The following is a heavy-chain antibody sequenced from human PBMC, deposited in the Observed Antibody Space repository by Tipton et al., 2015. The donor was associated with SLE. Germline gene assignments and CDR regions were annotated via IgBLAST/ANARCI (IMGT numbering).Heavy chain of an antibody. Sequence: TLSLTCVVSYYSISYGYYWGWIRQPPGKGLGWIGSIYHSGKTYYNPSLKSRVTISVDTSKNQFSLQLTSVTAADTAVYYCARDSTRWSFWGQGTLVTVSS. V-gene: IGHV4-38-2*02. J-gene: IGHJ4*02. CDR3: ARDSTRWSF. CDR2: IYHSGKT. D-gene: IGHD2/OR15-2a*01. CDR1: YYSISYGYY.